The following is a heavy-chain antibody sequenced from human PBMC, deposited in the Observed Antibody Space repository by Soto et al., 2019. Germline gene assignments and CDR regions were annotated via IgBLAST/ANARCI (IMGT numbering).Heavy chain of an antibody. CDR2: IIPIFGTA. CDR3: ASRERDFVLYYYGMDV. V-gene: IGHV1-69*12. J-gene: IGHJ6*02. CDR1: GGTFSSYA. D-gene: IGHD6-6*01. Sequence: QVQLVQSGAEVKKPGSSVKVSCKASGGTFSSYAISWVRQAPGQGLEWMGGIIPIFGTANYAQKFQGRVTITADESTSTAYMGLSSLRSEDTAVYYCASRERDFVLYYYGMDVWGQGTTVTVSS.